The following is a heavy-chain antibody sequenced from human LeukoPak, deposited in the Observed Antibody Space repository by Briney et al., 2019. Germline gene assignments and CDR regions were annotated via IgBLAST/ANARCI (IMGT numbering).Heavy chain of an antibody. V-gene: IGHV3-30*02. J-gene: IGHJ3*02. CDR2: IRYDGSNK. CDR3: ARDRRGSGWPVDAFDI. CDR1: GFTFSSYG. D-gene: IGHD6-19*01. Sequence: PGGSLRLSCAASGFTFSSYGMHWVRQAPGKGLGWVAFIRYDGSNKYYADSVKGRFTISRDNSKNTLYLQMNSLRAEDTAVYYCARDRRGSGWPVDAFDIWGQGTMVTVSS.